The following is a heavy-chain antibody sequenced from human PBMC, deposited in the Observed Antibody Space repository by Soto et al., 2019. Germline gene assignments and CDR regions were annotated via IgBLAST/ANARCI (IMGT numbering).Heavy chain of an antibody. CDR2: MLPGFEIV. D-gene: IGHD3-22*01. CDR3: ASGRVVVVGSGAYYCMDV. Sequence: GASLKVSCNASGGTPTNSSFSWLRKAPGQGLQGKGRMLPGFEIVKDAQIHEGRVTITANESTNTAYMELSILRYKDRAVYFSASGRVVVVGSGAYYCMDVWGQGTTVTVSS. CDR1: GGTPTNSS. V-gene: IGHV1-69*13. J-gene: IGHJ6*02.